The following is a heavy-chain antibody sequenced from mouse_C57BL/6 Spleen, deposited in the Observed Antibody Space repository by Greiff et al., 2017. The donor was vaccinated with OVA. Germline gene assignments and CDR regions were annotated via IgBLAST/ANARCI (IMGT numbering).Heavy chain of an antibody. D-gene: IGHD1-1*01. J-gene: IGHJ4*01. CDR3: ASPDYYGSSYAMDY. CDR1: GFSLTSYG. V-gene: IGHV2-2*01. Sequence: QVQLQQSGPGLVQPSQSLSITCTVSGFSLTSYGVHWVRQSPGKGLEWLGVIWSGGSTDYNAAFISRLSISKDNSKSQVFFKMNSLQADDTAIYYCASPDYYGSSYAMDYWGQGTSVTVSS. CDR2: IWSGGST.